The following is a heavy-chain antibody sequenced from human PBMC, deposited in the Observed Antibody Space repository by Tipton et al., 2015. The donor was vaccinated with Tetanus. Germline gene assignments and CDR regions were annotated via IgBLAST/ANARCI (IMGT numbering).Heavy chain of an antibody. D-gene: IGHD2-2*01. Sequence: VKPSQTLSLTCSVSGGSISSGGYYWTWIRQPPGKGLEWIGSIYYSGSTYYNPSLKSRVTISVDTSKNQFSLKLSSVTAADTAVYYCARTSIPAADYCFDYWGQGTLVTVSS. CDR2: IYYSGST. CDR3: ARTSIPAADYCFDY. J-gene: IGHJ4*02. V-gene: IGHV4-39*01. CDR1: GGSISSGGYY.